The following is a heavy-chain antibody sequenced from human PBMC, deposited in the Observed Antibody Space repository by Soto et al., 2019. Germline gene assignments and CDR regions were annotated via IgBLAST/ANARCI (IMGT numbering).Heavy chain of an antibody. Sequence: EVQLVESGGDLVQPGGSLRLSCATSGFTFNIYAMHWVRQAPGKGLEYVSAISYDGTITYYADSVKGRFTISRDDSRNXXYLQMGSLRPEDMAVYYCARGSYYSSGTVHRPYDYWGQGTLVTVSS. V-gene: IGHV3-64*07. CDR2: ISYDGTIT. J-gene: IGHJ4*02. CDR3: ARGSYYSSGTVHRPYDY. D-gene: IGHD3-10*01. CDR1: GFTFNIYA.